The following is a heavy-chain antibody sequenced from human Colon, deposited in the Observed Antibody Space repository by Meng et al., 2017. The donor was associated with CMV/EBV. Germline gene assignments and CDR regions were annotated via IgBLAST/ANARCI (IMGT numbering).Heavy chain of an antibody. D-gene: IGHD6-19*01. V-gene: IGHV3-7*03. CDR2: IDRDATEI. CDR3: AKDIWIGHRLTGYSSGWDY. J-gene: IGHJ4*02. CDR1: TDTFSNYW. Sequence: GESLKISCAASTDTFSNYWMTWVRQAPGKGLEWVAGIDRDATEIHYLDSVKGRFTISRDNTKNTVYLQMNSLRVDDTALYYCAKDIWIGHRLTGYSSGWDYWGQGTLVTVSS.